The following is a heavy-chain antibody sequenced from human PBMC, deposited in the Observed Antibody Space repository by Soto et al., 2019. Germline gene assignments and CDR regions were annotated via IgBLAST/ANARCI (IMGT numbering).Heavy chain of an antibody. CDR2: IYYSGST. J-gene: IGHJ5*02. V-gene: IGHV4-39*01. CDR3: ASNRFLEWLLGKNNWFDP. CDR1: GGSISSSSYY. D-gene: IGHD3-3*01. Sequence: PEETLSLTCTVSGGSISSSSYYWGWIRQPPGKGLEWIGSIYYSGSTYYNPSLKSRVTISVDTSKNQFSLKLSSVTAADTAVYYCASNRFLEWLLGKNNWFDPWGQGTLVTVSS.